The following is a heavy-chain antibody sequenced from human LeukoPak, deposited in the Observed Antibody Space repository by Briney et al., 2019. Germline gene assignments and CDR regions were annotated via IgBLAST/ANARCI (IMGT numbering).Heavy chain of an antibody. V-gene: IGHV3-48*01. CDR3: AKDRLGATLYFDD. Sequence: GGSLKLSCAASGFSFSSYSMNWARQSPGKGLEWDSYISSSSSTISYADSVKGRLTISRDNSKNTLYLQMNSLRAEDTAVYYCAKDRLGATLYFDDWGQGTLVTVSS. CDR1: GFSFSSYS. D-gene: IGHD1-26*01. J-gene: IGHJ4*02. CDR2: ISSSSSTI.